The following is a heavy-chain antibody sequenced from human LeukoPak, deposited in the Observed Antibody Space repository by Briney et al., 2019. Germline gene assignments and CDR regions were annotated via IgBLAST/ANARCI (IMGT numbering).Heavy chain of an antibody. CDR3: AKHLRRRFFSKTLGFDP. J-gene: IGHJ5*02. D-gene: IGHD3-3*01. Sequence: PSETLSLTCAVYGGSFSGDYWSWIRQPPGKGLEWVGEINHSGSTNYNPSLKSRVTISLDSSKNQFSLKLSSVTAADTAVYYCAKHLRRRFFSKTLGFDPWGQGTLVTVPS. CDR1: GGSFSGDY. CDR2: INHSGST. V-gene: IGHV4-34*01.